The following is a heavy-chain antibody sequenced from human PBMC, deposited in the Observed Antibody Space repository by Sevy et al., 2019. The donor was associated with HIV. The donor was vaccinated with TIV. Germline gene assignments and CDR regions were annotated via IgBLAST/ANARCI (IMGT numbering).Heavy chain of an antibody. J-gene: IGHJ3*02. CDR2: ISGSSSNI. CDR1: GFSFSIYS. Sequence: GGSLRLSCAASGFSFSIYSVNWVRQAPGKGLEWVSYISGSSSNIYYADSVQGRFTISRDNAKNSLYLQLNSLRDEDTAVYYCARRATVTRSYILDAVDIWGQGTMVTVSS. CDR3: ARRATVTRSYILDAVDI. D-gene: IGHD4-17*01. V-gene: IGHV3-48*02.